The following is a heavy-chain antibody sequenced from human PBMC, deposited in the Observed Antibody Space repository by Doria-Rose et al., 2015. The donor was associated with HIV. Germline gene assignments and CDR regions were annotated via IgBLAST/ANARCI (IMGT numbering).Heavy chain of an antibody. V-gene: IGHV2-26*01. D-gene: IGHD6-13*01. Sequence: QITLKESGPVLAKPTETLTLTCTVSGVSLSSPRMGVSWIRQPPGKALEWPANTFSDDERSYKTSLKSRLTISRGTSKSQVVLTMTDMDPVDTATYYCARIKSSRWYHKYYFDFWGQGTLVIVSA. J-gene: IGHJ4*02. CDR1: GVSLSSPRMG. CDR3: ARIKSSRWYHKYYFDF. CDR2: TFSDDER.